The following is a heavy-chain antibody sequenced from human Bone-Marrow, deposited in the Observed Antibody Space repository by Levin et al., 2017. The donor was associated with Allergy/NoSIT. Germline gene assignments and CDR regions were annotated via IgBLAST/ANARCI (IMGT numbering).Heavy chain of an antibody. CDR1: GGSISTDGDY. D-gene: IGHD3-10*01. V-gene: IGHV4-31*03. CDR2: IYHSGST. J-gene: IGHJ4*02. CDR3: ARGRESSGSYMGDYFDY. Sequence: SETLSLTCTVSGGSISTDGDYWTWIRQHPGKGLEWIGYIYHSGSTYYSPSLKSRSSISLDTSKNQFSLKMSSVTAADTAVYYCARGRESSGSYMGDYFDYWGQGTLVTVSS.